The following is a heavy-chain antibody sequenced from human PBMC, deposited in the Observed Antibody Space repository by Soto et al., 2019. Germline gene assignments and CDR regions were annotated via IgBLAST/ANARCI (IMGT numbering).Heavy chain of an antibody. CDR2: INPNSGGT. Sequence: GASVKVSCKASGYTFTGYYMHWVRQAPGQGLEWMGWINPNSGGTNYAQKFQGWVTMTRDTSISTAYMELSRLRSDDTAVYYCAIGKSTKRERSIAVAVSDYWGQGTXVTVSS. CDR3: AIGKSTKRERSIAVAVSDY. J-gene: IGHJ4*02. D-gene: IGHD6-19*01. V-gene: IGHV1-2*04. CDR1: GYTFTGYY.